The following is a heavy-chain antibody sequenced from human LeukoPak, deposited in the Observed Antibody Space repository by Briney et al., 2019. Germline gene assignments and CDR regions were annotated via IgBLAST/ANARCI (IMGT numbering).Heavy chain of an antibody. CDR2: IYYSGST. CDR1: GGSISGSSYY. CDR3: AKGYSYADNWFDP. Sequence: TSETLSLTCTVSGGSISGSSYYWGWIRQPPGKGLEWIGSIYYSGSTYYNPSIKRRVTISVDTSKNQFFLKLSSVTAADTAVYYCAKGYSYADNWFDPWGQGTLVTVSS. V-gene: IGHV4-39*01. J-gene: IGHJ5*02. D-gene: IGHD5-18*01.